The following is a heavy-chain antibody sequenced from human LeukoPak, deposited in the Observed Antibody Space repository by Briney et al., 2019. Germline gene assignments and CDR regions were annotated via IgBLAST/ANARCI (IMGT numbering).Heavy chain of an antibody. CDR2: ISYDGSNK. J-gene: IGHJ4*02. D-gene: IGHD1-26*01. CDR3: AKVLGGSYLGYFDY. V-gene: IGHV3-30*18. Sequence: PGGSLRLSCAASGFTFSSYGMHWVRQAPGKGLEWVAVISYDGSNKYYADSVKGRFTISRDNSKNTLYLQMNSLRAEDTAVYYCAKVLGGSYLGYFDYWGQGTLVTVSS. CDR1: GFTFSSYG.